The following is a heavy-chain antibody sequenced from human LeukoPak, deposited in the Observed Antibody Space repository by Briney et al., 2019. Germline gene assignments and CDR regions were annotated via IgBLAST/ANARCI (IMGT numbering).Heavy chain of an antibody. V-gene: IGHV4-4*07. CDR3: ARDVGYCSSTSCYNWFDP. CDR2: IYTSGST. J-gene: IGHJ5*02. Sequence: PSETLSLTXTVSGGSISSYYWSWIRQPAGKGLEWIGRIYTSGSTNYNPSLKSRVTMSVDTSKNQFSLKLSSVTAADTAVYYCARDVGYCSSTSCYNWFDPWGQGTLATVSS. CDR1: GGSISSYY. D-gene: IGHD2-2*01.